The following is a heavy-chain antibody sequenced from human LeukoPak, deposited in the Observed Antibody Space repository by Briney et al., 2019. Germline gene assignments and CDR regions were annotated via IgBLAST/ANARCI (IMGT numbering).Heavy chain of an antibody. Sequence: GGSLRLSCAASGFTFSSYAMSWVRQAPGKGLEWVSAISGSGGSTYYADSVKSRFTISRDNAKNTLYLQMNSLRAEDTAVYYCASPGHHYYGSGSYRYWGQGTLVTVSS. CDR1: GFTFSSYA. CDR3: ASPGHHYYGSGSYRY. J-gene: IGHJ4*02. CDR2: ISGSGGST. D-gene: IGHD3-10*01. V-gene: IGHV3-23*01.